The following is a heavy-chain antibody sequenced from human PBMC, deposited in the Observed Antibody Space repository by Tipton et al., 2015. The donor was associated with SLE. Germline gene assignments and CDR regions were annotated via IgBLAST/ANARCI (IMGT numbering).Heavy chain of an antibody. V-gene: IGHV4-38-2*02. Sequence: TLSLTCTVSLYSIGSGFYWDWVRQAPGKGLEWVATMHHNGSTYYNPSLRSRVAVSMDTSRNQCSLRLKSVTAADTAVYYCATGHFDFWGQGRLVTVSS. CDR1: LYSIGSGFY. CDR3: ATGHFDF. J-gene: IGHJ5*01. CDR2: MHHNGST. D-gene: IGHD1-1*01.